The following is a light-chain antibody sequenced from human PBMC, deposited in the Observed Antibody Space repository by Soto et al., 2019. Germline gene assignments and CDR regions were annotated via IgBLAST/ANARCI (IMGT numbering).Light chain of an antibody. J-gene: IGLJ1*01. CDR2: GTT. V-gene: IGLV1-40*01. CDR1: SSNIGAGYA. Sequence: QSVLTQPPSVSGAPGQRVTISCTGSSSNIGAGYAVHWYQQLPGTAPKLVIYGTTNRPSGVPDRFSGSKSGTSASLAITGLQAEDEADYYCQSYDGTLSGSYVFGIGTKVTVL. CDR3: QSYDGTLSGSYV.